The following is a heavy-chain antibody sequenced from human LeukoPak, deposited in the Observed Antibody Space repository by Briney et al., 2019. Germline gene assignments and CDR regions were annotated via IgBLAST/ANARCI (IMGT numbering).Heavy chain of an antibody. CDR1: GFTFSSYW. CDR3: ARVQAAEDY. V-gene: IGHV3-7*01. CDR2: IKQDGSEK. D-gene: IGHD6-13*01. Sequence: PGGSLRLSCAASGFTFSSYWMSWVRQAPGKGLEWVSNIKQDGSEKYYVDSVKSRFTISRDNTKNSLYLQMNSLRAEDTAVYYCARVQAAEDYWGQGTLVTVSS. J-gene: IGHJ4*02.